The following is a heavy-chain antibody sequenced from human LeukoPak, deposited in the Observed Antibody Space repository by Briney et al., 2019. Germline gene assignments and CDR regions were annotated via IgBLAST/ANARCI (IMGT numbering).Heavy chain of an antibody. J-gene: IGHJ1*01. CDR1: GFTFSTYA. CDR2: IWFDGSEQ. CDR3: AREGDSRWGELSP. V-gene: IGHV3-33*01. D-gene: IGHD3-16*02. Sequence: GRSLRLSCAASGFTFSTYAIHWVRQAPGNGLEWVAVIWFDGSEQYYADSVKGRFIISRDNSKSTSNLQLNSLRAEDTAVYYCAREGDSRWGELSPWGQGTLVTVSS.